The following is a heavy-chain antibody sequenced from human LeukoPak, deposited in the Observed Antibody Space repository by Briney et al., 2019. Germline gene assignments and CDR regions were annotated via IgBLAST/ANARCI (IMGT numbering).Heavy chain of an antibody. D-gene: IGHD3-3*01. CDR2: ISGSGAST. J-gene: IGHJ6*02. Sequence: PGGSLSLSCAASGFTFSHYAMSWVRQASGKGLEWVSGISGSGASTYYTDSVKGRFSISRDNSKNTLYLRMHSLRAEDTAVYYCAKDSQYDFWSGYSYRQPQYYYYYYGMDVWGQGTTVTVSS. CDR1: GFTFSHYA. CDR3: AKDSQYDFWSGYSYRQPQYYYYYYGMDV. V-gene: IGHV3-23*01.